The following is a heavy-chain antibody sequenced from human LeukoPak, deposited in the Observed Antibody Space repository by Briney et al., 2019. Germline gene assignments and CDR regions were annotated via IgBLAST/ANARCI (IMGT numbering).Heavy chain of an antibody. CDR2: INHSGST. D-gene: IGHD4-23*01. CDR3: ARGPDYGGNYRIFDY. J-gene: IGHJ4*02. CDR1: GGSFSGYY. V-gene: IGHV4-34*01. Sequence: SETLSLTCAVYGGSFSGYYWSWIRQPPGKGLEWIGEINHSGSTNYNPSLKSRVTVSVDTSKNQFSLKLSSVTAADTAVYYCARGPDYGGNYRIFDYWGQGTLVTVSS.